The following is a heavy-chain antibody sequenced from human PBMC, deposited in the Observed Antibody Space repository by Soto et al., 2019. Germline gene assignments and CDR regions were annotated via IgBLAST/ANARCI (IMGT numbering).Heavy chain of an antibody. CDR1: GGSITAYY. CDR2: IYTSGTN. V-gene: IGHV4-4*07. J-gene: IGHJ4*02. CDR3: ARAAYNYGTFDY. Sequence: ETLSPTITVSGGSITAYYLQWIRQPALKGLEWIGHIYTSGTNNYNPSFTSRVTMSLDTSQNQFSLRLTSVTAAETAVYYFARAAYNYGTFDYWGQGTLVTVSS. D-gene: IGHD5-18*01.